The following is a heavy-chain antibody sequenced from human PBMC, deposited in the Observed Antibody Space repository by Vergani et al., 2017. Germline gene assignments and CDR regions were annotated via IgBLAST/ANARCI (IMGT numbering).Heavy chain of an antibody. CDR2: ISYDGSNK. CDR3: ARDGLLWFGELFRYHWFDP. Sequence: QVQLVESGGGVVQPGRSLRLSCAASGFTFSSYAMHWVRQAPGKGLEWVAVISYDGSNKYYADSVKGRFTISRDNSKNTLYLQMNSLRAEDTAVYYCARDGLLWFGELFRYHWFDPWGQGTLVTVSS. D-gene: IGHD3-10*01. CDR1: GFTFSSYA. J-gene: IGHJ5*02. V-gene: IGHV3-30*04.